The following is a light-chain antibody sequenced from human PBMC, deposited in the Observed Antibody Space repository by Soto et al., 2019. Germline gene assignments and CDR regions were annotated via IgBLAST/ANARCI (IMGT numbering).Light chain of an antibody. Sequence: ETVLTQSPGTLSLSPGERATLSCRASQTVTSDYLAWYQQKPGQAPRLLIYGASTRATGIPDRFSGSGSGTDFTLTVSRLEAEDFAVYFCQQYGSSPTFGQGTRLEI. CDR3: QQYGSSPT. J-gene: IGKJ5*01. CDR2: GAS. CDR1: QTVTSDY. V-gene: IGKV3-20*01.